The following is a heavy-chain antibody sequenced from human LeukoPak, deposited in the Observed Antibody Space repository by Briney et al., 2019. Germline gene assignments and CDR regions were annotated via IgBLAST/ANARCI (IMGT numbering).Heavy chain of an antibody. CDR1: GYSFTSYW. V-gene: IGHV5-51*01. D-gene: IGHD6-13*01. Sequence: GESLKISCKGSGYSFTSYWIGWVRQMPGKGLEWMGIIYPGDSDTRYSPSFQGQVTISADKSISTAYLQWSSLKASDTAMYYCVRQVGIAAAGTDERFFSRWGQGTLVTVSS. J-gene: IGHJ4*02. CDR2: IYPGDSDT. CDR3: VRQVGIAAAGTDERFFSR.